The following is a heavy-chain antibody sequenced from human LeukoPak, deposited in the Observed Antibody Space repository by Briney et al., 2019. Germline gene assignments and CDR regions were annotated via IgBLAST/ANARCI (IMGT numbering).Heavy chain of an antibody. CDR2: LNPNTGHA. CDR1: AYDFTDYC. CDR3: AKDRDGANRIIL. V-gene: IGHV1-2*06. Sequence: PGASVKVSCKVVAYDFTDYCIHWVRQAPGQGPEWMGRLNPNTGHAVYAFKFQGRVTITGDTSSNTAYMEVTRLTSDDTALYYCAKDRDGANRIILWGQGTLVTVSS. D-gene: IGHD5-24*01. J-gene: IGHJ4*02.